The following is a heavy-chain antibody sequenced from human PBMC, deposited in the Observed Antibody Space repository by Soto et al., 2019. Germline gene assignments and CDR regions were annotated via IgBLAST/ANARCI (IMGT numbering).Heavy chain of an antibody. CDR3: ARLHRDYYYMDV. Sequence: QVQLVQSGAEVKKPGSSVKVSCKASGGTFSSYTISWVRQAPGQGLEWMGRIIPILGIANYAQKFQGRVTITADKSTSTAYMELSSLRSEETAVYYCARLHRDYYYMDVWGKGTTVTVSS. D-gene: IGHD3-10*01. J-gene: IGHJ6*03. CDR2: IIPILGIA. CDR1: GGTFSSYT. V-gene: IGHV1-69*02.